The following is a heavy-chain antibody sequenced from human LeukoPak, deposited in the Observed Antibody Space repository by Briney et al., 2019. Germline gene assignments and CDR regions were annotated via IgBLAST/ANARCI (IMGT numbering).Heavy chain of an antibody. J-gene: IGHJ4*02. CDR2: INHSGST. CDR3: ARVDHYDFWSGYLDY. D-gene: IGHD3-3*01. CDR1: GGSFSGYY. V-gene: IGHV4-34*01. Sequence: PLETLSLTCAVYGGSFSGYYWSWIRQPPGKGLEWIGEINHSGSTNYNPSLKSRVTISVDTSKNQFSLKLSSVTAADTAVYYCARVDHYDFWSGYLDYWGQGTLVTVSS.